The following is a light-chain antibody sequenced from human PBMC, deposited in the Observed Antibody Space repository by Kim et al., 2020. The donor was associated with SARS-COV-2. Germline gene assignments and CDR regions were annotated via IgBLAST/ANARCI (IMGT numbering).Light chain of an antibody. V-gene: IGLV7-46*01. CDR1: TGAVTSGHY. Sequence: QAVVTQEPSLTVSPGGTVTLTCGSSTGAVTSGHYPFWFQQKPGQGPTTLIYDTNNKHSWTPARFSGSLLGGKAALTLSGAQPEDEADYYCLLWYSGPRPLAVFGGGTKVTVL. J-gene: IGLJ2*01. CDR3: LLWYSGPRPLAV. CDR2: DTN.